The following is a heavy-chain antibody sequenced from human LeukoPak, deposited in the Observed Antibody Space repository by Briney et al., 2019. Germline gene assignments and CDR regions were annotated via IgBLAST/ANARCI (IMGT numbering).Heavy chain of an antibody. CDR2: IYSGGST. CDR1: GFTVSSKY. Sequence: PGGSLRPSRAASGFTVSSKYMSWVRQAPGKGLEWVSVIYSGGSTYYADSVKGRFTISRDNSKNTLYLQMNSLRAEDTAVYYCAREGITGTTSPYFDYWGQGTLVTVSS. V-gene: IGHV3-53*01. CDR3: AREGITGTTSPYFDY. J-gene: IGHJ4*02. D-gene: IGHD1-20*01.